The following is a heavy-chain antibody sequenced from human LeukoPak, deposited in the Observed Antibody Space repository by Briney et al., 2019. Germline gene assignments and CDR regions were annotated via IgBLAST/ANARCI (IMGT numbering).Heavy chain of an antibody. CDR2: INSHGDST. D-gene: IGHD2-2*02. CDR3: ATSSTLIVVVPTTIRDY. CDR1: GFTFSSYA. J-gene: IGHJ4*02. V-gene: IGHV3-23*01. Sequence: GGSLRLSCAASGFTFSSYAMSWVRQAPGKGLEWVSTINSHGDSTYYADSVKGRFTISRSNSRNTLYLQMSTLRAEDTAVYYCATSSTLIVVVPTTIRDYWGQGTLITVSS.